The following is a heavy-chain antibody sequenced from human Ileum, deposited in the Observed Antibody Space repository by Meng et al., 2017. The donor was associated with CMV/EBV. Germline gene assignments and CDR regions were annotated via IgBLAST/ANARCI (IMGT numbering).Heavy chain of an antibody. CDR2: INTNTGNT. CDR3: ARDGLSGRYFDY. D-gene: IGHD1-26*01. V-gene: IGHV7-4-1*02. CDR1: GNTFTRKN. Sequence: QNSGNTFTRKNIIWVRQAPGQGPEWMGWINTNTGNTTYAQGFTGRFVFSLDTSVNTACLQITSLKPEDTAVYYCARDGLSGRYFDYWGQGSLVTVSS. J-gene: IGHJ4*02.